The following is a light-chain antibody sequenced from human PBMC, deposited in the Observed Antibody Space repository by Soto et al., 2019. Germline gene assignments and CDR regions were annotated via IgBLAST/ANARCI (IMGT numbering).Light chain of an antibody. CDR2: WAS. Sequence: DIVMTQSPDSLAVSLGERATINCKSSQSVLYSSNNKNYLAWYQQKPGQPPKLLIYWASTRESGVPDRFSGSWSGTDFTLTISSLRAEDVAVYYCQQCYRVPYTFGQGTKLEIK. CDR1: QSVLYSSNNKNY. CDR3: QQCYRVPYT. J-gene: IGKJ2*01. V-gene: IGKV4-1*01.